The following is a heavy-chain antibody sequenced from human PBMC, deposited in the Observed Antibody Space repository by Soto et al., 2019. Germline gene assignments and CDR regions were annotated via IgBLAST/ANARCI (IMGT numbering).Heavy chain of an antibody. D-gene: IGHD1-1*01. CDR2: IYSGGST. J-gene: IGHJ6*03. V-gene: IGHV3-66*01. Sequence: EVQLVESGGGLVQPGGSLRLSCAASGFTVSSNYMSWVRQAPGKGLEWVSVIYSGGSTYYADSVKGRFTISRDNSKNTRYLQMNSLRAEDTAVYYCARDRGDWNYYYYYYMDVWGKGTTVTVSS. CDR3: ARDRGDWNYYYYYYMDV. CDR1: GFTVSSNY.